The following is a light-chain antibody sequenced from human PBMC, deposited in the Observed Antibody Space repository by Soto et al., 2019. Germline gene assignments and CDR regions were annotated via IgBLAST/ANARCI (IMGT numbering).Light chain of an antibody. CDR1: SSNIGSNT. CDR3: AAWDDSLHAVV. Sequence: QSVLTQPPSASGTPGQRVTISCSGSSSNIGSNTVNWYQQLPGTAPKLLISSNDQRPSGVPDRFSGSKSGTSASLAISGLQADDESDYYCAAWDDSLHAVVFGGGTKGTVL. V-gene: IGLV1-44*01. CDR2: SND. J-gene: IGLJ2*01.